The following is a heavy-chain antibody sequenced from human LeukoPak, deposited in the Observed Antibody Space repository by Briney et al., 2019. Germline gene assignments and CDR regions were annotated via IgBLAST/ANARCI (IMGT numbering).Heavy chain of an antibody. Sequence: ASVKVSCKASGYAFTGYYMHWVRQALGQGHEWMGWINPNSGGTNYAQKFQGRVTMTRDTSISTAYMELSRLRSDDTAVYYCARSIGIYDFWSGYVNYWGQGTLVTVSS. V-gene: IGHV1-2*02. CDR1: GYAFTGYY. J-gene: IGHJ4*02. CDR3: ARSIGIYDFWSGYVNY. CDR2: INPNSGGT. D-gene: IGHD3-3*01.